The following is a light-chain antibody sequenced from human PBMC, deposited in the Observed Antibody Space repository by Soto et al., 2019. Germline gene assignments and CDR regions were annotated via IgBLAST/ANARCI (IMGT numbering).Light chain of an antibody. CDR1: SSNIGAGSD. CDR2: ANT. J-gene: IGLJ2*01. Sequence: QSALTQPPSVSGAPGQSVTISCTGSSSNIGAGSDVHWYQHLPGTPPKVLIYANTNRPSGVPDRFSGSKSGTSASLSITGLQAEDEADYYCQSYDSSLSGSVFGGGTKLTVL. CDR3: QSYDSSLSGSV. V-gene: IGLV1-40*01.